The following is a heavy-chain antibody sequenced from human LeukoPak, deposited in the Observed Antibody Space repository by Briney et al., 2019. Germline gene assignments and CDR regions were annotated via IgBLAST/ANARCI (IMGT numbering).Heavy chain of an antibody. V-gene: IGHV1-46*01. J-gene: IGHJ3*01. Sequence: GDSVKVSCKASGYIFAGYYMQWVRQAPGQELEWMGIINPDGGSTSYARKFQGRVTMTRETSTSTVYMELSSLRSEDTAVYYCVRPPSGKDKRHDVLDVWGQGTVVTVSS. D-gene: IGHD1-26*01. CDR3: VRPPSGKDKRHDVLDV. CDR2: INPDGGST. CDR1: GYIFAGYY.